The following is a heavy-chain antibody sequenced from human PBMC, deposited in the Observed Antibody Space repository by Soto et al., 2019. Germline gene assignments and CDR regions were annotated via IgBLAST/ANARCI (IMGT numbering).Heavy chain of an antibody. Sequence: GGSLRLSCAASGFTFSNAWMSWVRQAPGKGLEWVGRIKSKTDGGTTDYAAPVKGRFTISREDSKNTLYLQMNSLKTEVTAGYYCTSGSSGSGSYRSFDYWGQGTLVTVSS. D-gene: IGHD3-10*01. CDR2: IKSKTDGGTT. V-gene: IGHV3-15*01. J-gene: IGHJ4*02. CDR1: GFTFSNAW. CDR3: TSGSSGSGSYRSFDY.